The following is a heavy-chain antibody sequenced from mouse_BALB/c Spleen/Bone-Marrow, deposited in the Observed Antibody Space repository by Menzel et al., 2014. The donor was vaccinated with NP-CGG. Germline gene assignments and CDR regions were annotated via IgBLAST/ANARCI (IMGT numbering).Heavy chain of an antibody. Sequence: EVQLQQSGGGLVQPGGSRKLSCAASGFTFSSFGMHWVRQAPEKGLEWVAYVSSGSSTIFYADTVKGRFTVSRDNPKNTLFLQMTSLRSEDTAMYFCTRGGNWDDFDSWGQGTTLTVPS. V-gene: IGHV5-17*02. CDR3: TRGGNWDDFDS. CDR2: VSSGSSTI. D-gene: IGHD4-1*01. CDR1: GFTFSSFG. J-gene: IGHJ2*01.